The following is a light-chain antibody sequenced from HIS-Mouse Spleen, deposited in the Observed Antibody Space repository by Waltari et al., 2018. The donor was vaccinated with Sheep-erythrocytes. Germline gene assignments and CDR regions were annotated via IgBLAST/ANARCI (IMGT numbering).Light chain of an antibody. J-gene: IGLJ3*02. V-gene: IGLV3-1*01. CDR3: QAWDSSSWV. Sequence: SYELTQPPSVSVSPGQTASITCSGYKLGDKYACWYQQKPGQSPVRVIYQDSKRPSGIPERFSGSNSGNTATLTISGTQAMDEADYYCQAWDSSSWVFGGGTKLTVL. CDR1: KLGDKY. CDR2: QDS.